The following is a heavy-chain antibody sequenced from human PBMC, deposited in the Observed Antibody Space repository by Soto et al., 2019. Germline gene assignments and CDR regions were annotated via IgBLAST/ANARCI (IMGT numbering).Heavy chain of an antibody. CDR1: GFTFDDYA. J-gene: IGHJ3*02. V-gene: IGHV3-9*01. Sequence: EVQLVESGGGLVQPGRSLRLSCAASGFTFDDYAMHWVRQAPGKGPEWVSGISWNSGSIGYADSVKGRFTISRDNAKNSLYLQMNSLRAEDTALYYCAKDIWPLGYCSSTSCNDAFDIWGQGTMVTVSS. CDR2: ISWNSGSI. CDR3: AKDIWPLGYCSSTSCNDAFDI. D-gene: IGHD2-2*01.